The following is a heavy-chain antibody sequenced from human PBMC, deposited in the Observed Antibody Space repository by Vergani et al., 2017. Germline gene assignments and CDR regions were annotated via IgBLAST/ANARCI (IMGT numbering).Heavy chain of an antibody. Sequence: QVQLVQSGAEVKKPGSSVKVSCKASGGTFSSYAISWVRQAPGQGLEWMGRIITIFGTANYAQKFQGRVTITADESTSTAYMELSSLGSEDTAVYYCASQTKSSSSYSGDYWGQGTLVTVSS. V-gene: IGHV1-69*15. J-gene: IGHJ4*02. CDR3: ASQTKSSSSYSGDY. CDR2: IITIFGTA. D-gene: IGHD6-13*01. CDR1: GGTFSSYA.